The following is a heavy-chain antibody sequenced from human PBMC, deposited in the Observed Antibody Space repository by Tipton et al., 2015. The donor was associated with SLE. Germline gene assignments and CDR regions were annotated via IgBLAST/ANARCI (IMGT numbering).Heavy chain of an antibody. Sequence: TLSLTCTVSGGSISSHYWSWIRQPPGKGLEWIGYIYYSGSTNYNPSLKSRVTISVDTSKNQFSLKLSSVTAADTAVYYCARVALDAFDVWGQGTMVPVSS. CDR2: IYYSGST. CDR3: ARVALDAFDV. V-gene: IGHV4-59*11. CDR1: GGSISSHY. J-gene: IGHJ3*01.